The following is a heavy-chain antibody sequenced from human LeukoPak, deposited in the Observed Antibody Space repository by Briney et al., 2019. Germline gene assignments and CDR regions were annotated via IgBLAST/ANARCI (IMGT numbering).Heavy chain of an antibody. CDR3: ARFTVVNPALDY. D-gene: IGHD4-23*01. V-gene: IGHV4-39*01. CDR1: GGSISSSGYY. J-gene: IGHJ4*02. Sequence: SETLSLTCTVSGGSISSSGYYCGWIRQPPGKGLEWIASIYYSGSSYYNPSLKSRVTISVDTSKNQFSLKLSSVTAADTAVYYCARFTVVNPALDYWGQGTLVTVS. CDR2: IYYSGSS.